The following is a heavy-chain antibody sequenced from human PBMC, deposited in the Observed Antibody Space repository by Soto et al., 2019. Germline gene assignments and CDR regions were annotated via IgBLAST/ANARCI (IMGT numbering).Heavy chain of an antibody. CDR2: LIPIFGTA. V-gene: IGHV1-69*01. J-gene: IGHJ5*02. CDR3: AKVEPEPSSWFYP. Sequence: QVQLVQSGAEVKKPGSSVKVSCKASGGTFSSYAISWVRQAPGQGLEWMGGLIPIFGTANYAQTFQGIVTITADESTSTAYMEPNSLRSEDMAVYYFAKVEPEPSSWFYPWGQGTLITVAS. CDR1: GGTFSSYA.